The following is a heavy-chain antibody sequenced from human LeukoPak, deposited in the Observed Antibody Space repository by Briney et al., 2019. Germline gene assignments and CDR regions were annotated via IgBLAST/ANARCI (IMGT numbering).Heavy chain of an antibody. CDR2: ISSSSSYI. J-gene: IGHJ3*02. CDR1: GFTFSSYS. CDR3: ARVWGYYDSSGLGAFDI. V-gene: IGHV3-21*01. D-gene: IGHD3-22*01. Sequence: PGGSLRLSCAASGFTFSSYSMNWVRQAPGKGLEWVSSISSSSSYIYYADSVKGRFTISRDNSKNTLYLQMNSLRAEDTAVYYCARVWGYYDSSGLGAFDIWGQGTMVTVSP.